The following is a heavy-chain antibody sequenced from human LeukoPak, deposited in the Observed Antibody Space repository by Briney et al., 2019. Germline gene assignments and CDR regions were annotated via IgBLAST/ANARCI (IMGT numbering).Heavy chain of an antibody. J-gene: IGHJ6*03. V-gene: IGHV1-2*02. Sequence: ASVKVSCKASGYTFTGYYMHWVRQAPGQGLERMGWINPNSGGTNYAQKFQGRVTMTRDTSISTAYMELSRLRSDDTAVYYCARVGRQVWSGNYYYYYYMDVWGKGTTVTVSS. CDR1: GYTFTGYY. D-gene: IGHD3-3*01. CDR2: INPNSGGT. CDR3: ARVGRQVWSGNYYYYYYMDV.